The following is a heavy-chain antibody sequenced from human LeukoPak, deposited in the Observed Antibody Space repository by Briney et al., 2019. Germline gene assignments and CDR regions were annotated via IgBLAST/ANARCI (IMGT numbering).Heavy chain of an antibody. CDR2: ISVGGGST. Sequence: GGSLRLSCAASGVTSSSYAMSCVRHGPGRGVEWVSAISVGGGSTYYADSVKGGFTISKDNSTDTLYLQMNSLRAEDTAVYSGARGRDGYNFEDDFDIWGQGTMVTVSS. D-gene: IGHD5-24*01. CDR1: GVTSSSYA. J-gene: IGHJ3*02. V-gene: IGHV3-23*01. CDR3: ARGRDGYNFEDDFDI.